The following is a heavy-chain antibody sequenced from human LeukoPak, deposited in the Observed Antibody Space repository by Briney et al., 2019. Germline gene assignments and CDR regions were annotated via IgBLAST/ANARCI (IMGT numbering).Heavy chain of an antibody. J-gene: IGHJ4*02. CDR3: VRVVSYCDSSGYRY. CDR1: EFIFSSYW. D-gene: IGHD3-22*01. Sequence: GGSLRLSCAASEFIFSSYWMHWVRQAPGKGLVWVSRISSDGSRTTYADSVKGRFTVSRDNAKNTLYLQMNSLRAEDTAVYYCVRVVSYCDSSGYRYWGQGTLVTVSS. V-gene: IGHV3-74*01. CDR2: ISSDGSRT.